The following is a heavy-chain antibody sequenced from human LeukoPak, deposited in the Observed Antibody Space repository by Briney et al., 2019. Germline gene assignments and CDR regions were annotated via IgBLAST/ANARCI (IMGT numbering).Heavy chain of an antibody. CDR1: GFTFSSYG. V-gene: IGHV3-23*01. J-gene: IGHJ4*02. CDR2: ISGSGGST. Sequence: GGSLRLSCAASGFTFSSYGMTWVRQAPGKGLEWVSAISGSGGSTYYADSVKGRFTISRDNSKNTLYLQMNSLRAEDTAVYYCAKDNYDILTGYYILPVYYFDYWGQGTLVTVSS. CDR3: AKDNYDILTGYYILPVYYFDY. D-gene: IGHD3-9*01.